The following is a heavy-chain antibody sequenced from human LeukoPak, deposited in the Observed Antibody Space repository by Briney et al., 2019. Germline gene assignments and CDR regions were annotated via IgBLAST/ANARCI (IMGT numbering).Heavy chain of an antibody. CDR3: ARQQIAAARFDD. Sequence: SEALSLTCTVSGGSISSDSYYWGWIRQPPGKGLEWIGSIYSGGSTYYNPSLKSRVIISVDTSKNQFSLKVSSVTAADTAVYYCARQQIAAARFDDWGQGTLATVSP. V-gene: IGHV4-39*01. CDR1: GGSISSDSYY. J-gene: IGHJ4*02. CDR2: IYSGGST. D-gene: IGHD6-13*01.